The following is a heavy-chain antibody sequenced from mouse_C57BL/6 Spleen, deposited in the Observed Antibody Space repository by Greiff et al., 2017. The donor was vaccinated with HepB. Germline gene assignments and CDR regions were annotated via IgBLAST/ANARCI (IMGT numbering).Heavy chain of an antibody. CDR3: ARGGVNWYFDV. Sequence: VHLVESGPELVKPGASVKISCKASGYAFSSSWMNWVKQRPGKGLEWIGRIYPGDGDTNYNGKFKGKATLTADKSSSTAYMQLSSLTSEDSAVYFCARGGVNWYFDVWGTGTTVTVSS. J-gene: IGHJ1*03. V-gene: IGHV1-82*01. CDR2: IYPGDGDT. CDR1: GYAFSSSW.